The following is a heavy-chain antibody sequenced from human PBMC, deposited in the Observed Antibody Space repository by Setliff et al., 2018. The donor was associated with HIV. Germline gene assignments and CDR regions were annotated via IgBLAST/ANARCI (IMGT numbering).Heavy chain of an antibody. J-gene: IGHJ3*02. V-gene: IGHV3-74*01. D-gene: IGHD3-10*01. CDR2: IDNDGTST. CDR1: GFTFNTYW. Sequence: GGSLRLSCAASGFTFNTYWMHWVRQAPGKGPMWISHIDNDGTSTTYADSVKGRFTVSRDNAKNTVYLQMNSLRADDTGFYYCARDETSFGEPVNAFDIWGQGTMVTVS. CDR3: ARDETSFGEPVNAFDI.